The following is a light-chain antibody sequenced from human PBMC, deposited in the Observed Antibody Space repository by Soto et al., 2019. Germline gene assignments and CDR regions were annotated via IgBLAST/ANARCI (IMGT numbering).Light chain of an antibody. CDR2: GAS. CDR1: QSVSSTY. CDR3: QQSGSSPT. J-gene: IGKJ2*01. Sequence: EIVLTQSPGTLSLSPGERATLSCRASQSVSSTYLAWYQQKPGQAPRLLIYGASSRATGIPDRFSGSGSGTDFTLTIRRLDPEVFYGYYCQQSGSSPTFGQGTKLEIK. V-gene: IGKV3-20*01.